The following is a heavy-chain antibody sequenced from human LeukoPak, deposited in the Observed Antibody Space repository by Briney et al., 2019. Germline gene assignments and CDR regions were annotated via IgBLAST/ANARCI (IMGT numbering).Heavy chain of an antibody. J-gene: IGHJ4*02. D-gene: IGHD3-22*01. CDR3: AKTLSPYYYDSSGYFDY. Sequence: GGSLRLSCAASGFTFSSYAMSWVRQAPGKGLEWVSAISGSGGSTYYADSVKGRYTISRDNSKNTLYLQMSSLRAEDTAVYYCAKTLSPYYYDSSGYFDYWGQGTLVTVSS. CDR2: ISGSGGST. V-gene: IGHV3-23*01. CDR1: GFTFSSYA.